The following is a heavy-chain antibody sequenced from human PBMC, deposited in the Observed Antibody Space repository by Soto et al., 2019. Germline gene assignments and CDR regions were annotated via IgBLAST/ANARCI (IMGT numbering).Heavy chain of an antibody. CDR3: AKALYDSSGYYPLDAFDI. J-gene: IGHJ3*02. V-gene: IGHV3-30*18. D-gene: IGHD3-22*01. CDR2: ISYDGNNK. Sequence: SLRHTCAASGFTFSSYSMHRVRQAPGKGLERVAVISYDGNNKYYAESMKGRFTISRDNSKNTLFLQMNSLRSEDTAVYYCAKALYDSSGYYPLDAFDIWGQGT. CDR1: GFTFSSYS.